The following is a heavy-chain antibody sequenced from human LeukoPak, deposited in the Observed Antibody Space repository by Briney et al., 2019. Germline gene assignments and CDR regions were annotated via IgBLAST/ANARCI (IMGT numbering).Heavy chain of an antibody. D-gene: IGHD3-16*01. J-gene: IGHJ4*02. CDR2: IGGDGIA. CDR3: AKDRANWAIDD. V-gene: IGHV3-69-1*01. CDR1: GLTFTDHP. Sequence: GGSLRLSCVASGLTFTDHPMNWVRQAPGKGLGWISYIGGDGIAFYADSVKGRFTASKDDARKSMYLQMNSLRVEDTAVYYCAKDRANWAIDDWGQGTQVTVSS.